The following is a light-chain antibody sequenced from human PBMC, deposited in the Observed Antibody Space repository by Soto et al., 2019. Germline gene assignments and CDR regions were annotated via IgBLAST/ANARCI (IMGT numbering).Light chain of an antibody. Sequence: ETVMTQSPATLSVSPGDRATLSCSASQSVSSNLAWYQQKPGQDPRLLLYDASTRATGIPARFSGSASGTEFTLTISSLLSEDFAVYSCQQYNNWPLTFGGGTKVEMK. J-gene: IGKJ4*01. CDR1: QSVSSN. CDR3: QQYNNWPLT. V-gene: IGKV3D-15*01. CDR2: DAS.